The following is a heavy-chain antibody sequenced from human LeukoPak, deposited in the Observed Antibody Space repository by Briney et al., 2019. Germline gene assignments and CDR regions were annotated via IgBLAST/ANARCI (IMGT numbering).Heavy chain of an antibody. CDR2: IYHSGST. Sequence: SETLSLTCAVYGGSFSGYYWSWIRQPPGKGLEWIGSIYHSGSTYYNPSLKSRVTISVDTSKNQFSLKLSSVSPADTAVYYSARSLTVTRFYYSYMDVWGKGTTVTASS. D-gene: IGHD4-17*01. J-gene: IGHJ6*03. CDR1: GGSFSGYY. V-gene: IGHV4-34*01. CDR3: ARSLTVTRFYYSYMDV.